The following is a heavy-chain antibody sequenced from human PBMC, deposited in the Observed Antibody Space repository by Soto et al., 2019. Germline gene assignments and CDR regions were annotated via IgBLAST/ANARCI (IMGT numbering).Heavy chain of an antibody. CDR3: ASLGATGVENYYYGMDV. V-gene: IGHV5-51*01. J-gene: IGHJ6*02. Sequence: GESLKISCKGSGYSFTSYWIGWVRQMPGKGLEWMGIIYPGDSDTRYSPSFQGQVTISADKSISTAYLQWSSLKASDTAMYYCASLGATGVENYYYGMDVWGQGNTVTVSS. CDR1: GYSFTSYW. CDR2: IYPGDSDT. D-gene: IGHD1-1*01.